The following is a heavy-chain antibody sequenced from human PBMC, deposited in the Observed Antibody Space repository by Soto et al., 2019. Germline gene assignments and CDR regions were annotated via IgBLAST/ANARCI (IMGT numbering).Heavy chain of an antibody. CDR3: ERYVDTGNWFEA. CDR1: VYSVSSNSAA. CDR2: TYYRSKWYN. Sequence: SQTRSLTCAISVYSVSSNSAAWNWIRQSRSRGLEWLGRTYYRSKWYNDYAVSVKSRITINPDTSKNQFSLQLNSVTPEDTAVYYCERYVDTGNWFEAWGQGTMVTFSS. J-gene: IGHJ5*02. D-gene: IGHD5-18*01. V-gene: IGHV6-1*01.